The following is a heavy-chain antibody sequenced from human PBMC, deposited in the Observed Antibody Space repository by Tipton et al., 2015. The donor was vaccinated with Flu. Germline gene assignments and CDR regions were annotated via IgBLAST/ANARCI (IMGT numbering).Heavy chain of an antibody. CDR2: ITSGSSFS. Sequence: GSLRLSCAASGFTFSDSYMTWIRQAPGKGLEWVAFITSGSSFSNYADSVKGRFAIFRDNAKNSLYLRMNSLRVEDTAVYYCARVADFWSDYDNSFYYMDVWGKGTTVTVS. J-gene: IGHJ6*03. CDR1: GFTFSDSY. CDR3: ARVADFWSDYDNSFYYMDV. V-gene: IGHV3-11*06. D-gene: IGHD3-3*01.